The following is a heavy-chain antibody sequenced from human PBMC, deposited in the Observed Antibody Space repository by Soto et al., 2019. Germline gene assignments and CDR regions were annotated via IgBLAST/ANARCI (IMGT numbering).Heavy chain of an antibody. V-gene: IGHV1-69*12. J-gene: IGHJ2*01. CDR3: ARVVTVVKSFHYWYFDL. Sequence: QVQPVQSGAEVKKPGSSVKVSCKASGGTFSSYAISWVRQAPGQGLEWMGGIIPIFGTANYAQKFQGRVTMTADESTSTAYMELSSLRSEDTAVYYCARVVTVVKSFHYWYFDLWGRGTLVTVSS. D-gene: IGHD2-15*01. CDR1: GGTFSSYA. CDR2: IIPIFGTA.